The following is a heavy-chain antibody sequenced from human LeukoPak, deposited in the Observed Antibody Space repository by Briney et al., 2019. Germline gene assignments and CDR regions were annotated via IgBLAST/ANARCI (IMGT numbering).Heavy chain of an antibody. CDR3: AREWSGAFDI. Sequence: SETLSLTCTVSGYSISSGYYWGWIRQPPGKGLEWIGSIYHSGSTYYNPSLKSRVTISVDTSKNQFSLKLSSVTAADTAVYYCAREWSGAFDIWGQGTMVTVSS. D-gene: IGHD3-10*01. CDR2: IYHSGST. CDR1: GYSISSGYY. V-gene: IGHV4-38-2*02. J-gene: IGHJ3*02.